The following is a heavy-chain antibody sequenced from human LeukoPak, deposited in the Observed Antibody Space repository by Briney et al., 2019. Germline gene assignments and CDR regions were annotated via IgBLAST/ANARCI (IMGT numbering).Heavy chain of an antibody. CDR2: ISAYNGNT. J-gene: IGHJ4*02. D-gene: IGHD1-26*01. Sequence: ASVKVSCKASGYTFTSYGISWVRRAPGQGLEWMGWISAYNGNTNYAQKLQGRVTMTTDTSTSTAYMELRSLRSDDTAVYYCARLHEHSGSYEYYFDYWGQGTLVTVSS. V-gene: IGHV1-18*01. CDR1: GYTFTSYG. CDR3: ARLHEHSGSYEYYFDY.